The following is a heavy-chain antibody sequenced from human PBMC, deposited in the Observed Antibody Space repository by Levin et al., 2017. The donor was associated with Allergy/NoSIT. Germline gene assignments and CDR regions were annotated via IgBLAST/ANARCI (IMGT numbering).Heavy chain of an antibody. Sequence: SVKVSCKASGGTFSSYAISWVRQAPGQGLEWMGGIIPIFGTTNYAQKFQGRVTITADESTSTAYMELSSLRSEDTAVYYCARHLAYSSSWFDYWGQGTLVTVSS. V-gene: IGHV1-69*13. D-gene: IGHD6-13*01. J-gene: IGHJ4*02. CDR2: IIPIFGTT. CDR1: GGTFSSYA. CDR3: ARHLAYSSSWFDY.